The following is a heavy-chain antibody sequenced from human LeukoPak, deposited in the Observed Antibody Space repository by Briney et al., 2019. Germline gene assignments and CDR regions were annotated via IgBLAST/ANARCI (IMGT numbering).Heavy chain of an antibody. CDR2: IKLKTDGGTT. CDR3: GTDPPSQY. Sequence: GGSLRLSCAASGFSSSKAWMSWVRQAPGKGLEWVGRIKLKTDGGTTDYAAPVKGRFTISRDDSTNTLYLEMTGLRTEDTAVYYCGTDPPSQYWGQGTLVTVSS. V-gene: IGHV3-15*01. CDR1: GFSSSKAW. J-gene: IGHJ4*02.